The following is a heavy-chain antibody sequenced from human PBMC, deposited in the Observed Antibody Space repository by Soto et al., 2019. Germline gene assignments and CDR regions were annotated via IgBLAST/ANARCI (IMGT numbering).Heavy chain of an antibody. CDR2: VWYDGTNK. J-gene: IGHJ6*03. Sequence: QEHLVESGGGVVQPGRSLRLSCAASGFTFSDYGMHWVRQAPGKGLEWVAVVWYDGTNKYYADSVKGRFTISRDNSKNTLYVQMNSLRAEDTAVYYCARGQGGYYYYMDVWDKGTTVTVSS. D-gene: IGHD3-16*01. V-gene: IGHV3-33*01. CDR3: ARGQGGYYYYMDV. CDR1: GFTFSDYG.